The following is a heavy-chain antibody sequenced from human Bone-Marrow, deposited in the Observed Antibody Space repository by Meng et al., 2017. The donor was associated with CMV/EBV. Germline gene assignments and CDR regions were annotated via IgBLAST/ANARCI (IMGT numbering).Heavy chain of an antibody. CDR3: ARGLFDSSSWDRIFYYYYGMDV. D-gene: IGHD6-13*01. V-gene: IGHV1-18*01. J-gene: IGHJ6*02. Sequence: ASVKVSCKGSGYTFTSYGSSWVRQAPGQGLEWMGWISAYNGNTNYAQKLQGRVTMTTDTSTSTAYMELRSLRSDDTAVYYCARGLFDSSSWDRIFYYYYGMDVWGQGTTVTVSS. CDR1: GYTFTSYG. CDR2: ISAYNGNT.